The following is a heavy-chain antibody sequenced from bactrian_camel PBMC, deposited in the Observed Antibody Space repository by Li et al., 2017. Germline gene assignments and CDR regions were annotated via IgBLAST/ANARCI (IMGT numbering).Heavy chain of an antibody. V-gene: IGHV3S55*01. CDR2: IDAYSRR. Sequence: HVQLVESGGGSVQAGGSLRLSCAFSGYTYSGHCMGWFRQAPGKEREGVAAIDAYSRRWYGDSVRGRFTIFVDTGKTNLTLRMSGLDPDDSAMYYCAARKYCGGETSSVLVSSRYDYWGQGTQVTVS. CDR3: AARKYCGGETSSVLVSSRYDY. CDR1: GYTYSGHC. D-gene: IGHD7*01. J-gene: IGHJ4*01.